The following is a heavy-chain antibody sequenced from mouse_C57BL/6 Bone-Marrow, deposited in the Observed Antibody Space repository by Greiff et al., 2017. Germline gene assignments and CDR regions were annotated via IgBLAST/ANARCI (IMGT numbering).Heavy chain of an antibody. CDR2: IYPRDGST. J-gene: IGHJ4*01. Sequence: VQLQQSGAELVKPGASVKISCKASGYTFTAYTIHWMQQRPEKGLEWIGNIYPRDGSTKYNEKFKGKATLTADKSTSTAYMQLNSLTSEDSSVYFGARFPHDYAMDYWGQGTSVTVSS. CDR1: GYTFTAYT. V-gene: IGHV1-78*01. CDR3: ARFPHDYAMDY.